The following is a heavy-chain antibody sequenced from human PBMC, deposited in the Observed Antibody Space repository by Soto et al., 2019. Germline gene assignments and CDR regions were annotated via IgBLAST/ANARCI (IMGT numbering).Heavy chain of an antibody. Sequence: QITLKESGPTLVKPTQTLTLTCTFSGFSLSSTRVAVGWIRQPPGKALEWLGLIYWDDDKRYSPFLKSRLTMTKDTAKDQLVLTMTNLDTVETATYYCVHSVVAGLGYYFDYWGQGTLGTVCS. V-gene: IGHV2-5*02. CDR2: IYWDDDK. D-gene: IGHD6-19*01. J-gene: IGHJ4*02. CDR1: GFSLSSTRVA. CDR3: VHSVVAGLGYYFDY.